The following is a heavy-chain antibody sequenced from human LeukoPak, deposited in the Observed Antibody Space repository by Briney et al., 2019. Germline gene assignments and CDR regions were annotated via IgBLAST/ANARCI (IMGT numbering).Heavy chain of an antibody. CDR1: GFTFCTYW. CDR2: IKQDGSEK. V-gene: IGHV3-7*01. Sequence: VGSLRLSCAASGFTFCTYWMSWVPQAPGQGLEWVANIKQDGSEKSYVDSVKGRFTISRDNAKNSLYLQMNSLRAEDTAVYYCARDWFGETWGQGTLVTVSS. CDR3: ARDWFGET. D-gene: IGHD3-10*01. J-gene: IGHJ5*02.